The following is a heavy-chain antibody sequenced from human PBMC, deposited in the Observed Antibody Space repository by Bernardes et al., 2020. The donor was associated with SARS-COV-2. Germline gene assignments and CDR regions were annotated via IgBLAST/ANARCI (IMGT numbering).Heavy chain of an antibody. V-gene: IGHV4-39*01. J-gene: IGHJ4*02. D-gene: IGHD6-19*01. CDR3: ARHGKWLAFGH. CDR2: IYYSGTT. Sequence: SETLSLTCTVSGGSISSSSYYWAWIRQSPGKGLEWVGTIYYSGTTYYSPSLKSRVTISVDTSNNQFSLKLTSVTAADTAVYYCARHGKWLAFGHWGQGTLVTVSS. CDR1: GGSISSSSYY.